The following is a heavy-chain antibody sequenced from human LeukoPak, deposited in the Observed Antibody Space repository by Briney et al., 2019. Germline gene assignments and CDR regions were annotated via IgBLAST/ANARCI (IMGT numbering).Heavy chain of an antibody. J-gene: IGHJ6*03. V-gene: IGHV1-2*02. CDR2: INPNSGGT. Sequence: ASVKVSRKASGYTFTGYYMHWVRQAPGQGLEWMGWINPNSGGTNYAQKFQGRVTMTRDTSISTAYMELSRLRSDDTAVYYCARVPRYCSSTSCFGWGYYYYMDVWGKGTTVTVSS. D-gene: IGHD2-2*01. CDR1: GYTFTGYY. CDR3: ARVPRYCSSTSCFGWGYYYYMDV.